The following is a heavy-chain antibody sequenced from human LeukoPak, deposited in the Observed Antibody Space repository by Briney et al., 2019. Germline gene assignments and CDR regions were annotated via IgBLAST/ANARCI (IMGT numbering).Heavy chain of an antibody. D-gene: IGHD5-12*01. CDR1: GFTVSSNY. Sequence: PGGSLRLSCAASGFTVSSNYMSWVRQAPGKGLEWVSEIYSDGSTYYAASVKGRFSISRDNSKNTLYLQMKSLRAEDTAVYYCAKGGGYEAQYYYYYLDVWGKGTTVTISS. V-gene: IGHV3-53*05. CDR2: IYSDGST. J-gene: IGHJ6*03. CDR3: AKGGGYEAQYYYYYLDV.